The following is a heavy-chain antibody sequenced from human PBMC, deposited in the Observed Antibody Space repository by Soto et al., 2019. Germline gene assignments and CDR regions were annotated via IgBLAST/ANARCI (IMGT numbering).Heavy chain of an antibody. CDR1: GFTFNSYD. J-gene: IGHJ3*02. D-gene: IGHD7-27*01. Sequence: GGSLRLSCAASGFTFNSYDMHWVHQPTGRGLEWVSTVGTAGDTYYPDSVRGRFTISRENAKNSLYLQMNSLRAEDTAVYYCARVTTGDLAFDIWGQGTMVTVSS. CDR3: ARVTTGDLAFDI. CDR2: VGTAGDT. V-gene: IGHV3-13*01.